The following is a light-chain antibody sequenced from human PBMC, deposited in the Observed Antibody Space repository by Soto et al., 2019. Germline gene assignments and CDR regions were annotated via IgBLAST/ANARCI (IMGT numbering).Light chain of an antibody. CDR3: QQYHSYSWT. J-gene: IGKJ1*01. CDR1: QSISTW. V-gene: IGKV1-5*03. Sequence: DIQMTQSPSTLSASLGDRVTITCRASQSISTWLAWYQQKPGKAPNLLIYKASSLESGVPPRFSGSGSWTEFTLTISSLQPDDFATYYCQQYHSYSWTFGQGTKVESK. CDR2: KAS.